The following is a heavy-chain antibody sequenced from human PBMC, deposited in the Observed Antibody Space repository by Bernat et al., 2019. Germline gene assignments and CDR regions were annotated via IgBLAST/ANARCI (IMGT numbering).Heavy chain of an antibody. CDR3: ARVGVNSAGPSDY. J-gene: IGHJ4*02. CDR1: GGSFSGYY. V-gene: IGHV4-34*01. Sequence: QVQLQQWGAGLLKPSETLSLTCAVYGGSFSGYYWSWIRQPPGKGLEWIGEINHSGSTNYNPSLKSRVTITVDTSKNQFSLKLSSVTAADTAMYYCARVGVNSAGPSDYWGQGTLVTVSS. CDR2: INHSGST. D-gene: IGHD3-3*01.